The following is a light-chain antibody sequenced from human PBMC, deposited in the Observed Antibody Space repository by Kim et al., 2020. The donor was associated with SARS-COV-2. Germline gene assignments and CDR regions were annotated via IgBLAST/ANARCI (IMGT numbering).Light chain of an antibody. V-gene: IGKV1-39*01. CDR1: QSISTY. CDR3: QQSHTAPSLT. J-gene: IGKJ4*01. Sequence: DIQMTQSPPSLSASVGDRVTIVCRASQSISTYLNWYQQKPGKAPKLLIYAASNLQSGVPSRFSGSGSGTDFTLTISSLQPEDFATYYCQQSHTAPSLTLGGGTKVDIK. CDR2: AAS.